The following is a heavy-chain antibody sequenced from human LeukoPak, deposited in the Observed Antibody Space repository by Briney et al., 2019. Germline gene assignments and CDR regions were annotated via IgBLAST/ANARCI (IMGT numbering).Heavy chain of an antibody. CDR3: TTLLVTFGGAVDF. V-gene: IGHV1-24*01. Sequence: ASVKVFCKVSADIPTELSIHWVRQAPGKGLEWMGGFDLKLGKQIYAQRFQGRVTVTEDTSTETTNLDLSSLTSDDTAMYYCTTLLVTFGGAVDFWGHGTPVTVSS. CDR1: ADIPTELS. CDR2: FDLKLGKQ. D-gene: IGHD3-16*01. J-gene: IGHJ4*01.